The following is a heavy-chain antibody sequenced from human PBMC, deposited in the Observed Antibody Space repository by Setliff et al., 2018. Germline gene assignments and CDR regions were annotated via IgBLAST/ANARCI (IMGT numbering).Heavy chain of an antibody. D-gene: IGHD6-6*01. CDR3: ARGRNVAARLLDT. CDR2: INHSGST. Sequence: PSETLSLTCAAYGGTFSHYYWTWIRQSPGKGLEWIGEINHSGSTNYNPPLKSRVTISIDTSKDQFSLRMSSVSAADAAIYYCARGRNVAARLLDTWGQGSRVTVSS. J-gene: IGHJ5*02. CDR1: GGTFSHYY. V-gene: IGHV4-34*01.